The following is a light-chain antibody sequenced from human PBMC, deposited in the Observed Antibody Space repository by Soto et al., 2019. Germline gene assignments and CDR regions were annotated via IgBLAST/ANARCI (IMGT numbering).Light chain of an antibody. Sequence: QSALTQPASVSASPGQSVTISCTGSTSDIGYVAWYQQHPGKAPKLLIYDDDKRPSGIPDRFSGSKSGTSATLGITGFQTGDEADYYCGSWDSSLSAYVFATGTKLTVL. J-gene: IGLJ1*01. CDR2: DDD. V-gene: IGLV1-51*01. CDR3: GSWDSSLSAYV. CDR1: TSDIGY.